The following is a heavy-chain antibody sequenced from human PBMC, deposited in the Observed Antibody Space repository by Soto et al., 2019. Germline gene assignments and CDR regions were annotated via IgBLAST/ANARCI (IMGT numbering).Heavy chain of an antibody. J-gene: IGHJ6*02. CDR3: AKDWDCSGGSCYPYYYYYGMDV. D-gene: IGHD2-15*01. Sequence: GGSLRLSCAASGFTFSSYAMSWVRQAPGKGLEWVSAISGSGGSTYYADSVKGRFTISRNNSKNTVYLQMNSLTAEDTAVYYCAKDWDCSGGSCYPYYYYYGMDVWGQGTTVTVSS. CDR1: GFTFSSYA. CDR2: ISGSGGST. V-gene: IGHV3-23*01.